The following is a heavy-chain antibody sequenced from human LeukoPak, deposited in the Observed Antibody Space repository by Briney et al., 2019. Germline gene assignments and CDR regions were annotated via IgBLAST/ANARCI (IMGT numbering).Heavy chain of an antibody. CDR2: IYHSGST. CDR3: ASYCSGGSCYSELGSLVSDY. CDR1: GYSISSGYY. J-gene: IGHJ4*02. V-gene: IGHV4-38-2*02. Sequence: PSETLSLTCTVSGYSISSGYYWGWIRQPPGKGLEWIESIYHSGSTYYNPSLKSRVTISVDTSKNQFSLKLSSVTAADTAVYYCASYCSGGSCYSELGSLVSDYWGQGTLVTVSS. D-gene: IGHD2-15*01.